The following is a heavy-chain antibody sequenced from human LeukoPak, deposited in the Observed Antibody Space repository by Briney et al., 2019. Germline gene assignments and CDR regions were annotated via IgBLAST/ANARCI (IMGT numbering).Heavy chain of an antibody. V-gene: IGHV3-9*01. Sequence: GGSLRLSCTASGFTFEDYAMHWVRQALGKGLEWVSAISWNSGSLGYADSVKGRFIISRDNAKNAMYLQMNSLRPDDTALYYCAKDNTRVTGNGLDYWGQGTLITVSS. J-gene: IGHJ4*02. CDR3: AKDNTRVTGNGLDY. CDR2: ISWNSGSL. D-gene: IGHD2-21*02. CDR1: GFTFEDYA.